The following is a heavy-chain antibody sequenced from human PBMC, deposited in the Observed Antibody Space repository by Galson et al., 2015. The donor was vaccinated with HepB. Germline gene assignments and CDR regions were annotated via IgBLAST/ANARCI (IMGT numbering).Heavy chain of an antibody. D-gene: IGHD6-25*01. V-gene: IGHV3-11*01. J-gene: IGHJ4*02. CDR3: ASRGFYGSLDN. CDR1: GFTFSETY. CDR2: ITSSGGLL. Sequence: SLRLSCAASGFTFSETYMTWLRQAPGKGLEWISYITSSGGLLYYADSMEGRFTIYRDNAKNSLYLQINSLRAEDTAVYYCASRGFYGSLDNWGQGTLVTVSS.